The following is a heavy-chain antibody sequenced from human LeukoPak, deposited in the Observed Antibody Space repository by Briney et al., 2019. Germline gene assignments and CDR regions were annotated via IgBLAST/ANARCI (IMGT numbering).Heavy chain of an antibody. CDR3: ARVGATVTTAYYYYMDV. D-gene: IGHD4-17*01. Sequence: PGGSLRLSCAASGFALSSYAMSWVRQAPGKGLEWVSATSSSDAGTYHAESVRGRFTISRDNSKNTLYLQMNSLRAEDTAVYYCARVGATVTTAYYYYMDVWGKGTTVTISS. CDR1: GFALSSYA. V-gene: IGHV3-23*01. CDR2: TSSSDAGT. J-gene: IGHJ6*03.